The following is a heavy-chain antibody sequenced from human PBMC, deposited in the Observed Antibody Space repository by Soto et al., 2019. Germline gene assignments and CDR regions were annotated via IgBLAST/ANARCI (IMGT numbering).Heavy chain of an antibody. V-gene: IGHV3-48*01. CDR3: ARGYYDRYSQSTPAPSLGAGGSSPRSNYY. CDR1: GFTFSSYS. D-gene: IGHD3-22*01. J-gene: IGHJ6*01. Sequence: GGSLRLSCAASGFTFSSYSMNWVRQAPGKGLEWVSYISSSSSTIYYADSVKGRFTISRDNAKNSLYLQMNSLRAEDTAVYYCARGYYDRYSQSTPAPSLGAGGSSPRSNYY. CDR2: ISSSSSTI.